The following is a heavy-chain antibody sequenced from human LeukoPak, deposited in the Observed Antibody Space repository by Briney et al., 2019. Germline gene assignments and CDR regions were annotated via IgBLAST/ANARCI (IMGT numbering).Heavy chain of an antibody. CDR2: IKQDGSEK. Sequence: GGSLRLSCAASGFTFSSYWMSWVRQVPGKGLEWVANIKQDGSEKYYVDSVKGRFTISRDNAKNSLYLQMNSLRAEDTAVYYCARDPSGDILTGYYNRVDYYYGMDVWGQGTTVTVSS. J-gene: IGHJ6*02. D-gene: IGHD3-9*01. V-gene: IGHV3-7*01. CDR3: ARDPSGDILTGYYNRVDYYYGMDV. CDR1: GFTFSSYW.